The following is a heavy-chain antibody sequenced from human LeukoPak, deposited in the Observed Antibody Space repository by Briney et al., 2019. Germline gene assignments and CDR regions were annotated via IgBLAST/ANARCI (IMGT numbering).Heavy chain of an antibody. CDR3: AREAVVRGVNGGGAKDY. D-gene: IGHD3-10*01. Sequence: GGSLRLSCAASGFTFSSYAMHWVRQAPGKGLEWVAVISYDGSNKYYADSVKGRFTISRDNSKNKLYLQMNSLRAEDTAVYYCAREAVVRGVNGGGAKDYWGQGTLVTVSS. CDR2: ISYDGSNK. V-gene: IGHV3-30-3*01. CDR1: GFTFSSYA. J-gene: IGHJ4*02.